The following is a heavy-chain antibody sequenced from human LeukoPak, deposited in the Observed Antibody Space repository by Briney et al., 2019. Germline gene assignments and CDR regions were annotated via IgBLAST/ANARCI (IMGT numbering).Heavy chain of an antibody. CDR1: GFTFSSYG. CDR3: AKDRYSSGWYTD. V-gene: IGHV3-30*02. J-gene: IGHJ4*02. CDR2: IRYDGSNK. Sequence: GGSLRLSCAASGFTFSSYGMHWVRQAPGKGLEWVAFIRYDGSNKYHADPVKGRFTISRDNSKNTLYLQMNSLRAEDTAVYYCAKDRYSSGWYTDWGQGTLVTVSS. D-gene: IGHD6-19*01.